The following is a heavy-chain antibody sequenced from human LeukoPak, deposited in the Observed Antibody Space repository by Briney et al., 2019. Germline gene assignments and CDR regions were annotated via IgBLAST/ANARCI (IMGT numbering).Heavy chain of an antibody. CDR2: INYSGST. V-gene: IGHV4-30-4*01. CDR1: GVSITSRDSS. CDR3: ARDKDKKGDGLDV. Sequence: SETLSLTCTVSGVSITSRDSSWSWIRQPPGKGLEWIGYINYSGSTSYNPSLKSRVTISVDTSKNQFSLKLSSVTAADTAVYYCARDKDKKGDGLDVWGQGTTVTVSS. J-gene: IGHJ6*02.